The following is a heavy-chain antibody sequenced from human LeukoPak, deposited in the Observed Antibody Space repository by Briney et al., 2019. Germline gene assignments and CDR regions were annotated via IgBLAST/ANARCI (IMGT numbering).Heavy chain of an antibody. CDR2: IIPILGIA. V-gene: IGHV1-69*02. CDR3: AVEPGEQLDY. D-gene: IGHD3-16*01. Sequence: ASVKVSCKASGGTFSSYTISWVRQAPGQGLDWMGRIIPILGIANYAQKFQGRVTITADKSTSTAYMKLSSLTSEDTALYYCAVEPGEQLDYWGPGTLVTVSS. CDR1: GGTFSSYT. J-gene: IGHJ4*02.